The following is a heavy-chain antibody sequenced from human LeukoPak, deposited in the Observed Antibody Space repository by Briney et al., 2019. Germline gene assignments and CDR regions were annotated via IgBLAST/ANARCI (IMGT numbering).Heavy chain of an antibody. CDR1: GGSISSHY. CDR3: ARVYDSSGYYYYFDY. V-gene: IGHV4-59*11. CDR2: IHYSGST. J-gene: IGHJ4*02. D-gene: IGHD3-22*01. Sequence: KPSETLSLTCTVSGGSISSHYWSWIRQPPGRGLEWIAYIHYSGSTNCHPSLKSRVTISVDTSKNQFSLKLSSVTAADTAVYYCARVYDSSGYYYYFDYWGQGTLVTVSS.